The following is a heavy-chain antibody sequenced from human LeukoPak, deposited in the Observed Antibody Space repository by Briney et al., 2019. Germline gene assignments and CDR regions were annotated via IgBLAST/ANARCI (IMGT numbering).Heavy chain of an antibody. D-gene: IGHD1-14*01. CDR2: LYSDGNT. V-gene: IGHV3-53*01. CDR1: GFTLITND. CDR3: SRGVEPLAANTLAY. J-gene: IGHJ4*02. Sequence: PGGSLRLSCAASGFTLITNDMTWVRQAPGKGLEWVSGLYSDGNTKDANSVQGRFTISRDNSKNTPYLQINSRSPDDTPVYYCSRGVEPLAANTLAYWGQGTLVTVSS.